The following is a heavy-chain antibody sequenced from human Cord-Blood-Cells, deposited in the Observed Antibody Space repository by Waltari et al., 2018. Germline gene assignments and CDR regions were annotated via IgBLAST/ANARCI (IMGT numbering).Heavy chain of an antibody. Sequence: QVQLVQSGAGVKKPGSSVKVSCKASGGTFSSHAISWQRQAPGQGIEWMGRIIPILGIANYAQKFQGRVTITADKSTSTAYMELSSLRSEDTAVYYCARTTPAYCGGDCYAFDIWGQGTMVTVSS. J-gene: IGHJ3*02. CDR2: IIPILGIA. D-gene: IGHD2-21*01. CDR1: GGTFSSHA. CDR3: ARTTPAYCGGDCYAFDI. V-gene: IGHV1-69*09.